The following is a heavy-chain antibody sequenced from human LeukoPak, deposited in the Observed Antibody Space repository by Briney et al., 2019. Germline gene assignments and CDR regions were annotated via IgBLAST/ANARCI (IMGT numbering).Heavy chain of an antibody. CDR3: ARDTRRVATIFDY. CDR2: IYYSGST. CDR1: GGSISSSSYY. V-gene: IGHV4-39*07. J-gene: IGHJ4*02. D-gene: IGHD5-12*01. Sequence: SETLSLTCTVSGGSISSSSYYWGWIRQPPGTGLEWIGSIYYSGSTYYNPSLKSRVTISVDTSKNQFSLKLSSVTAADTAVYYCARDTRRVATIFDYWGQGTLVTVSS.